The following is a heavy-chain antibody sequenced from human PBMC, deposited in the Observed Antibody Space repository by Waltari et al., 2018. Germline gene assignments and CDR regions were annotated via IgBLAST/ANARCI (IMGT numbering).Heavy chain of an antibody. CDR3: VKDGDFFVPGYDAFDV. CDR1: GSTFRNFG. D-gene: IGHD4-17*01. Sequence: VQLEELGGGVVQPGGSLTLSCAESGSTFRNFGMPRVRQAPGKGLKWLTFIRYEGNNKYPADSVKGRFIISRDNSKNTLYLQINSLRADDTATYYCVKDGDFFVPGYDAFDVWGQGTMVTVSS. CDR2: IRYEGNNK. V-gene: IGHV3-30*02. J-gene: IGHJ3*01.